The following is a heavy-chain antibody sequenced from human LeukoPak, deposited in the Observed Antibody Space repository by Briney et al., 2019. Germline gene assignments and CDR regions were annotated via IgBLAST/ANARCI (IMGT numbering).Heavy chain of an antibody. CDR3: ARSYCSSTSCYFDAFDI. J-gene: IGHJ3*02. D-gene: IGHD2-2*01. Sequence: SETLSLTCTVSGGSISSGDYYWSWIRQPPGKVLEWIGYIYYSGSTYYNPSLKSRVTISVDTSKNQFSLKLSSVTAADTAVYYCARSYCSSTSCYFDAFDIWGRGTMVTVSS. CDR2: IYYSGST. V-gene: IGHV4-30-4*08. CDR1: GGSISSGDYY.